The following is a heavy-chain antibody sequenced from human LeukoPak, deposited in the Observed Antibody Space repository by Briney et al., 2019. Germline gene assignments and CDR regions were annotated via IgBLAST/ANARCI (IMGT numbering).Heavy chain of an antibody. CDR3: ARGGNYYDSSPLDY. Sequence: PSGTLSLTCAVSGGSISSSNWWSWIRQPPGKGLEWIGYIYYSGSTNYNPSLKSRVTISVDTSKNQFSLKLSSVTAADTAVYYCARGGNYYDSSPLDYWGQGTLVTVSS. CDR1: GGSISSSNW. D-gene: IGHD3-22*01. J-gene: IGHJ4*02. CDR2: IYYSGST. V-gene: IGHV4-61*01.